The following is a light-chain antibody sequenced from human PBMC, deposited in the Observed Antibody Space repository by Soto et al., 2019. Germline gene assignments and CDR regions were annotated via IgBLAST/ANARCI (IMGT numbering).Light chain of an antibody. CDR3: QQFGGSPPSWT. CDR1: QSVSSNS. CDR2: GAS. V-gene: IGKV3-20*01. Sequence: ESVLTQSPGTLSLSPGERATLSCRASQSVSSNSLAWYQQKPGQAPRLLIYGASSRATGTPDRFSGSGSGSDFTLTISRLEPEDLAVYACQQFGGSPPSWTFGQGTKVEI. J-gene: IGKJ1*01.